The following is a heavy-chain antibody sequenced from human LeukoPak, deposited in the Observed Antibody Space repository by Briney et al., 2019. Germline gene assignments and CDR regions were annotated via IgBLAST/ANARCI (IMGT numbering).Heavy chain of an antibody. V-gene: IGHV1-2*02. Sequence: ASVKVSCKASGYTFTGYYMHWVRQAPGQGLEWMGWINPNSGGTNYAQKFQGRVTMIRDTSTSTAYMELSRLRSDDTAVYYCARDLDLLELLSTQVTRYYGMDVWGQGTTVTVSS. CDR2: INPNSGGT. CDR3: ARDLDLLELLSTQVTRYYGMDV. D-gene: IGHD1-7*01. J-gene: IGHJ6*02. CDR1: GYTFTGYY.